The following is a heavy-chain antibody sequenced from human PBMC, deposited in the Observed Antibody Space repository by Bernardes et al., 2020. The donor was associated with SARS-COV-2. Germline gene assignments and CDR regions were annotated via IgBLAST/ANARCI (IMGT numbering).Heavy chain of an antibody. CDR2: FDPEDGET. V-gene: IGHV1-24*01. Sequence: ASVKVSCKVSGYTLTELSMHWVRQAPGKGLAWMGGFDPEDGETIYAQKFQGRVTMTEDTSTDTAYMELSNLGSEDTAVYYCATRRPYYDDSSANWYFDLWGRGTLVTVSS. CDR3: ATRRPYYDDSSANWYFDL. CDR1: GYTLTELS. J-gene: IGHJ2*01. D-gene: IGHD3-22*01.